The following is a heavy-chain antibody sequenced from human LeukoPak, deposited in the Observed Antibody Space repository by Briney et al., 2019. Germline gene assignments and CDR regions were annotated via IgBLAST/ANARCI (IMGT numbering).Heavy chain of an antibody. CDR2: INHSGST. CDR3: ARKSLRIGSNNWFDP. J-gene: IGHJ5*02. V-gene: IGHV4-34*01. CDR1: GGSFSGYY. D-gene: IGHD2-21*01. Sequence: SETLSLTCAVYGGSFSGYYWSWIRQPPGKVLEWIGEINHSGSTNYNTSLKSRVTISVDTSKNRFSLKLNSVTAADTAVYFCARKSLRIGSNNWFDPWGQGTLVTVSS.